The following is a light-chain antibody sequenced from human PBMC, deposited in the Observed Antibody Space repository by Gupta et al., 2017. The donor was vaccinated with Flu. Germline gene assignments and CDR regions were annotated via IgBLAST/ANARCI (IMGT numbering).Light chain of an antibody. CDR3: QQYDSYSLT. Sequence: IQMTQSPSTLSAYVGDRVTITCRASQSLTSWLAWYQQKPGKAPKLLIYKASNLESGVPSRFSGSGSGTEFTLTISSLQPDDFATYYCQQYDSYSLTFGGGTKVEIK. CDR2: KAS. J-gene: IGKJ4*01. V-gene: IGKV1-5*03. CDR1: QSLTSW.